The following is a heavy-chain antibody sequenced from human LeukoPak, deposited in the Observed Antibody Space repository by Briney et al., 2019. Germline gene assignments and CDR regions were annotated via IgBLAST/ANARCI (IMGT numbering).Heavy chain of an antibody. V-gene: IGHV3-23*01. CDR1: GFTFSSYG. Sequence: GGSLRLSCAASGFTFSSYGMSWVRQAPGKGLEWVSAISGSGGSTYYADSVKGRFTISRDNSKNTLYLQMNSLRAEDTAVYYCAKDLVSGRSWYFDLWGRGTLVTVSS. J-gene: IGHJ2*01. CDR3: AKDLVSGRSWYFDL. D-gene: IGHD1-14*01. CDR2: ISGSGGST.